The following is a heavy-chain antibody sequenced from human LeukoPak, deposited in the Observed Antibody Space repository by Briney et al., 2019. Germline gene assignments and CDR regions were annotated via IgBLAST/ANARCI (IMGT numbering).Heavy chain of an antibody. D-gene: IGHD2-15*01. CDR1: GYSFTSYW. J-gene: IGHJ2*01. CDR3: ARQLGYCSGGSCYGRPSALWYSDL. V-gene: IGHV5-51*01. Sequence: HGESLKISCKGSGYSFTSYWIGWVRQMPGKGLEWMGIIYPGDSDTRYSPSFQGQVTISADKSISTAYLQWSSLKASDTAMYYCARQLGYCSGGSCYGRPSALWYSDLWGRGTLVTVSS. CDR2: IYPGDSDT.